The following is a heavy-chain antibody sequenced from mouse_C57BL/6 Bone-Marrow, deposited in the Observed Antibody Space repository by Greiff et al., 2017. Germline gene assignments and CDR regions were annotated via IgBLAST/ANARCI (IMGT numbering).Heavy chain of an antibody. CDR2: INPNNGGT. V-gene: IGHV1-26*01. Sequence: EVQLQQSGPELVKPGASVKISCKASGYTFTDYYMNWVKQSHGKSLEWIGDINPNNGGTSYNQKFKGKATLTVDKSSSTAYMELRSLTSEDSAVYYCARTPPFYYGSAMDYWGQGTSVTVSS. D-gene: IGHD1-1*01. CDR1: GYTFTDYY. CDR3: ARTPPFYYGSAMDY. J-gene: IGHJ4*01.